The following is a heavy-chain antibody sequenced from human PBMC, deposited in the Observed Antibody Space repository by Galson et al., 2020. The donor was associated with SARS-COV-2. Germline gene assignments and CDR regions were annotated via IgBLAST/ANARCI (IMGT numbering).Heavy chain of an antibody. V-gene: IGHV4-39*01. J-gene: IGHJ4*02. D-gene: IGHD3-3*01. CDR3: ARLRRGSGFVDY. CDR2: IYYSGST. Sequence: SETLSLTCTVSGGSISSSSYYWGWIRQPPGKGLEWIGSIYYSGSTYYNPSLKSRVTISVDTSKNQFSLTLSSVTAADTAVYYCARLRRGSGFVDYWGQGTLVTVSS. CDR1: GGSISSSSYY.